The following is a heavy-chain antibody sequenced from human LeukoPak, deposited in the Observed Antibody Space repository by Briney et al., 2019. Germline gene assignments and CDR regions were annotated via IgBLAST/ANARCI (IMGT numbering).Heavy chain of an antibody. J-gene: IGHJ4*02. V-gene: IGHV4-59*01. CDR1: GGSISTYY. CDR3: ARDPAGNFGSAAYYFDS. CDR2: IYYSGST. Sequence: SETLSLTCSVSGGSISTYYWTWIRQPPGKGLEWIGYIYYSGSTQYNPSLRSRVTMSVETSKNQFSLSLTSVTAADTAVYYCARDPAGNFGSAAYYFDSWGPGTLVTVSA. D-gene: IGHD4-23*01.